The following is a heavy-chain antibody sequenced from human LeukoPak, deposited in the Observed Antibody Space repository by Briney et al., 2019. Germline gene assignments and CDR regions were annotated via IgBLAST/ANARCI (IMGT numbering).Heavy chain of an antibody. CDR2: IFHGESS. CDR1: GYSISSGYY. V-gene: IGHV4-38-2*01. CDR3: ARLKSSWSIDY. Sequence: SETLSLTCAVSGYSISSGYYWGWIRQPPGKGLEWIGNIFHGESSYLNPSLKSRITISVDTSKNRFSLKLGSVTAADTAVYYCARLKSSWSIDYWGQGTLVTVSS. J-gene: IGHJ4*02. D-gene: IGHD6-13*01.